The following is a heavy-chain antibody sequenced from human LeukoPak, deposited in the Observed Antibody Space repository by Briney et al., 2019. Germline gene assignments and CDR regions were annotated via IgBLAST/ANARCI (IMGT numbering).Heavy chain of an antibody. J-gene: IGHJ4*02. CDR1: GFTLSNAW. V-gene: IGHV3-7*04. CDR3: ARGNLMFGELWVDY. D-gene: IGHD3-10*02. CDR2: IKQDGSEK. Sequence: PGGSLRLSCAASGFTLSNAWMNWVRQAPGKGLEWVANIKQDGSEKYYLDSVKGRFTISRDNAKNSLYLQMNSLRADDTAIYYCARGNLMFGELWVDYWGQGTLVTVSS.